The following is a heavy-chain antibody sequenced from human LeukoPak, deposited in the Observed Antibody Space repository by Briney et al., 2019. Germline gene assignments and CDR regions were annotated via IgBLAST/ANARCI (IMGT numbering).Heavy chain of an antibody. V-gene: IGHV1-18*01. Sequence: ASVTVSFKSSGYTFTSYGISWVRQAPGQGLEWMGWISTYNGNTNYAQKLQGRVTMTTDTSTSTAYMELRSLRSDDTAVYYCARDVTTVSKNWFDPWGQGTLVTVSS. D-gene: IGHD4-11*01. CDR2: ISTYNGNT. CDR1: GYTFTSYG. J-gene: IGHJ5*02. CDR3: ARDVTTVSKNWFDP.